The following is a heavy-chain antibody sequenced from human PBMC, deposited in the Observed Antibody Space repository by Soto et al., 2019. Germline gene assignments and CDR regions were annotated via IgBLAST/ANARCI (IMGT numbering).Heavy chain of an antibody. J-gene: IGHJ4*02. D-gene: IGHD3-22*01. V-gene: IGHV1-3*01. CDR3: ARVARFWYDSTDLVY. Sequence: QVQLVQSGAEVKKPGASVKVSCKASGYTFTSYAMHWVRQAPGQRLEWMGWINAGNGNTKYSQKFQGRVTITRDTSASTAYMELSSLRSEDTAVYYCARVARFWYDSTDLVYWGQGTLVTVPS. CDR1: GYTFTSYA. CDR2: INAGNGNT.